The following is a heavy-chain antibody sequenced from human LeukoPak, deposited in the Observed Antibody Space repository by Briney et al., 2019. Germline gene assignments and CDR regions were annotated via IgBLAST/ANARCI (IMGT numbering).Heavy chain of an antibody. V-gene: IGHV1-18*01. CDR1: GYTFTTYN. J-gene: IGHJ4*02. CDR2: ISPYTGNT. CDR3: AREGGTWVPFDY. D-gene: IGHD1-1*01. Sequence: ASVKVSCKASGYTFTTYNINWVRQAPGQGLEWMGWISPYTGNTKYAQKFQGRVTMTTSTSTSIVYMELRSLRSDDTAVYFCAREGGTWVPFDYWGQGTLVTVSS.